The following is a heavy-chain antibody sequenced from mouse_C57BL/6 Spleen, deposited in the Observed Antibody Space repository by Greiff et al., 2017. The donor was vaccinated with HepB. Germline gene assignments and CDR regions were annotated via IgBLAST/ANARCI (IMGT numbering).Heavy chain of an antibody. CDR3: TRGGLRWYFDD. V-gene: IGHV1-15*01. Sequence: VQLQQSGAELVRPGASVTLSCKASGYTFTDYEMHWVKQTPVHGLEWIGAIDPETGGTAYNQKFKGKAILTADKSSSTAYMELRSLTSEDSAVYYCTRGGLRWYFDDWGTGTTVTVSS. J-gene: IGHJ1*03. CDR1: GYTFTDYE. D-gene: IGHD2-4*01. CDR2: IDPETGGT.